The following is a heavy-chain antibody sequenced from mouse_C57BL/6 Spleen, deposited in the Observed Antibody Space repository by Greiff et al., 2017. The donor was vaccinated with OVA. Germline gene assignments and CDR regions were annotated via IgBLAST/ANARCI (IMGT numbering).Heavy chain of an antibody. CDR1: GYTFTSYW. CDR3: ARGPGVASDWYFDV. Sequence: VQLQQPGAELVMPGASVKLSCKASGYTFTSYWMHWVKQRPGQGLEWIGEIDPSDSYTNYNQKFKGKSTLTVDKSSSTAYMQLSSLTSEDSAVYYCARGPGVASDWYFDVWGTGTTVTVSS. V-gene: IGHV1-69*01. J-gene: IGHJ1*03. D-gene: IGHD6-1*01. CDR2: IDPSDSYT.